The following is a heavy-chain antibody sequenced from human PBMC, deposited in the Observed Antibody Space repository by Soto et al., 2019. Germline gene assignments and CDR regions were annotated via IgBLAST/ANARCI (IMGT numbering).Heavy chain of an antibody. V-gene: IGHV1-24*01. CDR1: GYTLTELS. J-gene: IGHJ4*02. CDR2: IDPEDGET. CDR3: ATVYTPFDY. D-gene: IGHD2-2*02. Sequence: QVQLVQSGAEVKKPGASMKVSCKVSGYTLTELSMHWGRQAPGKGLEWMGGIDPEDGETIYAQKFQGRVTMTEETATDTAYMELSSRRSEETAVYYCATVYTPFDYWGQGTLVTVSS.